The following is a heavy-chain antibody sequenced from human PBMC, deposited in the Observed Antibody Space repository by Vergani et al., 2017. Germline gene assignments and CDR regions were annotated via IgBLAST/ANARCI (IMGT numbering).Heavy chain of an antibody. J-gene: IGHJ4*02. D-gene: IGHD3-10*01. Sequence: EVQLVESGGGLVKPGGSLRLSCAASGFTFSNAWMSWVRQAPGKGLEWVGRIKSKTDGGTIDYAAPVKGRFTISRDNSKNMLYLQMNSLRPEDTAVYFCAAYYYGSGSYSDYWGQGTLVTVSS. CDR2: IKSKTDGGTI. CDR1: GFTFSNAW. V-gene: IGHV3-15*01. CDR3: AAYYYGSGSYSDY.